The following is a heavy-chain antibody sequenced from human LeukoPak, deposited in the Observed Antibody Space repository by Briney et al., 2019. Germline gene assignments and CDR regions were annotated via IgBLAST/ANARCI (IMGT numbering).Heavy chain of an antibody. CDR3: ARNLGDDYGDQGAFDY. Sequence: GGSLRLSCAASGFTFSSHWMSWVRQAPGKGLEWVADIKQDGNQKYYVDSVKGRFTISRDNTKNSLYLQMNSLRAEDTAVYYCARNLGDDYGDQGAFDYWGQGTLVTVSS. D-gene: IGHD4-17*01. CDR2: IKQDGNQK. CDR1: GFTFSSHW. V-gene: IGHV3-7*03. J-gene: IGHJ4*02.